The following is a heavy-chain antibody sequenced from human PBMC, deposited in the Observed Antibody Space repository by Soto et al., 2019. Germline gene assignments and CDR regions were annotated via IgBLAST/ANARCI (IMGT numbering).Heavy chain of an antibody. V-gene: IGHV3-66*01. Sequence: GGSLRLSCAASGFTVSSNYMSWVRQAPGKGLEWVSVIYSGGSTYYADSVKGRFTISRDNSKNTLYLQMNSLRAEDTAVYYCAMLVRTPRRAVGWGQGTLVTVSS. CDR1: GFTVSSNY. D-gene: IGHD6-6*01. J-gene: IGHJ4*02. CDR2: IYSGGST. CDR3: AMLVRTPRRAVG.